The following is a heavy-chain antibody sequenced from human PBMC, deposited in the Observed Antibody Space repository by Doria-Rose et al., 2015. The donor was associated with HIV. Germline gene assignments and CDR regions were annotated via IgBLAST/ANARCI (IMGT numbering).Heavy chain of an antibody. CDR1: GFTVSSNY. J-gene: IGHJ4*02. V-gene: IGHV3-53*01. D-gene: IGHD3-16*01. CDR2: IYSDGRT. CDR3: ARDPFQSWAY. Sequence: GFTVSSNYMSWVRQAPGKGLEWVSVIYSDGRTYYADSVKGRFTVSRDNSKNTLYLQINSLRAEDTAVYHCARDPFQSWAYWGQGTLVTVSS.